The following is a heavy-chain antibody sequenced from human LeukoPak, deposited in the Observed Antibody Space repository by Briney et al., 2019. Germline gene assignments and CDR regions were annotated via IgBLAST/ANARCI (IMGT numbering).Heavy chain of an antibody. CDR3: ARVLAYCTDSSCPGMDV. Sequence: ASVKVSCKASGYAAPNYYVYWVRQAPGRGLEWMGKIDPNYGFAYYAQKFQGRVIMTRDTSTSTVYMEVNRLTSDDTAVYYSARVLAYCTDSSCPGMDVWGQGTTVTVSS. CDR2: IDPNYGFA. J-gene: IGHJ6*02. CDR1: GYAAPNYY. V-gene: IGHV1-46*01. D-gene: IGHD2-8*02.